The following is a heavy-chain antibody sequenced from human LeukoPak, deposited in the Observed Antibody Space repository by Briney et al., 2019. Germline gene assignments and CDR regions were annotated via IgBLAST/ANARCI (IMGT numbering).Heavy chain of an antibody. Sequence: GGSLRLSCAASGFTSINYAMNWVRQAPGKGLEWVSVLIGSSGSTDYADSVKGRFTISRDTSKNTVFLQLNSLRAEDTAIYYCAKGAYDYIEMGYFDSWGQGSLVTVSS. V-gene: IGHV3-23*01. CDR1: GFTSINYA. CDR3: AKGAYDYIEMGYFDS. J-gene: IGHJ4*02. D-gene: IGHD5-12*01. CDR2: LIGSSGST.